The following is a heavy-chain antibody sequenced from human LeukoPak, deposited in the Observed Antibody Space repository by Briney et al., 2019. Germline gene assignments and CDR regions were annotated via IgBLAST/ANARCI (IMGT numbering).Heavy chain of an antibody. CDR1: GFTFTNAW. Sequence: PGGSLRLSCVTSGFTFTNAWMSWVRQAPGKGLEWVANIKQDGSEKYYVDSVKGRFTISRDNAKNSLYLQMNSLRAEDTAVYYCARDEGLGRGMTTVTTDGMDVWGQGTTVTVSS. CDR2: IKQDGSEK. V-gene: IGHV3-7*01. CDR3: ARDEGLGRGMTTVTTDGMDV. J-gene: IGHJ6*02. D-gene: IGHD4-17*01.